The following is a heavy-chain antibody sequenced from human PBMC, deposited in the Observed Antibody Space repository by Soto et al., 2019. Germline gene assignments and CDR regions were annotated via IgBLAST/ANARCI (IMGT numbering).Heavy chain of an antibody. CDR1: GYGVSINIAA. J-gene: IGHJ3*02. V-gene: IGHV6-1*01. CDR2: TYYRSKWYN. D-gene: IGHD6-13*01. CDR3: ERVIAEDGDAFDT. Sequence: PSQTLALACAISGYGVSINIAAFNLIRHSPSRGLEWLGRTYYRSKWYNDYAVSVKSRITINPDTSKNQFSLQLNSVTPDDTAVYYCERVIAEDGDAFDTWGPGTMVNV.